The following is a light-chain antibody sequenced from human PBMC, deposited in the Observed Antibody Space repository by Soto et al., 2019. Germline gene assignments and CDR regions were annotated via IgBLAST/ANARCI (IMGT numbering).Light chain of an antibody. J-gene: IGKJ1*01. CDR1: QNIGRH. Sequence: DIQMTQSPASLSASVGDRVSITCRASQNIGRHLNWYQHRPGRAPKLLIYAASSLQRGVPSRFSGSGSGTDFTLTISSLQPEDFTTYFCQQSNNIPPTFGQGTKVEIE. CDR2: AAS. V-gene: IGKV1-39*01. CDR3: QQSNNIPPT.